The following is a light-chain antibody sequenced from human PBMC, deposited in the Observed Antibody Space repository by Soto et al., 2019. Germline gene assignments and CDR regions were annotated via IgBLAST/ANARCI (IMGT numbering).Light chain of an antibody. CDR2: EAS. V-gene: IGKV3-20*01. J-gene: IGKJ4*01. CDR1: QSLINF. CDR3: QQYGSSPPLT. Sequence: EIVLTQSPGTLSLSPGERATLSCRASQSLINFVAWYQHKPGQPPRLLIYEASTRATGIPARFSGSGSGTDFTLTIRRLEPEDFVVYYCQQYGSSPPLTFGGGSKVDIK.